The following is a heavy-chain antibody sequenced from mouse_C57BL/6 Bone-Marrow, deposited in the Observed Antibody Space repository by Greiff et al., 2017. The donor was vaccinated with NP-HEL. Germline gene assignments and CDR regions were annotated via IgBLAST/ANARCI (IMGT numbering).Heavy chain of an antibody. CDR2: ISNGGGST. V-gene: IGHV5-12*01. CDR3: ASLYYGNRYYAMDY. Sequence: EVKLEESGGGLVQPGGSLKLSCAASGFTFSDYYMYWVRQTPEKRLEWVAYISNGGGSTYYPDTVKGRFTISRDNAKNTLYLQMSRLKSEDTAMYYCASLYYGNRYYAMDYWGQGTSVTVSS. J-gene: IGHJ4*01. D-gene: IGHD2-1*01. CDR1: GFTFSDYY.